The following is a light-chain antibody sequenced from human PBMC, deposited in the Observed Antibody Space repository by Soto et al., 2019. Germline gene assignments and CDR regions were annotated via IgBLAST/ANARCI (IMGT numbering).Light chain of an antibody. J-gene: IGLJ2*01. Sequence: QSALTQPASVSGSPGQSITISCTGTSSDVGGYNYVSWYQQHPGKAPKLLIYSNNQRPSGVPDRFSGSKSGTSASLAISGLQSEDEADYYCAAWDDSLNGVVFGGGTQLTVL. CDR1: SSDVGGYNY. CDR2: SNN. CDR3: AAWDDSLNGVV. V-gene: IGLV2-14*03.